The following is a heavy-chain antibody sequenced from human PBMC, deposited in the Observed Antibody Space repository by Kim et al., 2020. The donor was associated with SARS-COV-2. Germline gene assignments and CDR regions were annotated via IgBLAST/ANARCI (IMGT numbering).Heavy chain of an antibody. J-gene: IGHJ4*02. D-gene: IGHD3-10*01. CDR2: ISYDGSNK. Sequence: GGSLRLSCAASGFTFSSYAMHWVRQAPGKGLEWVAVISYDGSNKYYADSVKGRFTISRDNSKNTLYLQMNSLRAEDTAVYYCARQDRGGSGSYYDYWGQGTLVTVSS. CDR3: ARQDRGGSGSYYDY. V-gene: IGHV3-30*04. CDR1: GFTFSSYA.